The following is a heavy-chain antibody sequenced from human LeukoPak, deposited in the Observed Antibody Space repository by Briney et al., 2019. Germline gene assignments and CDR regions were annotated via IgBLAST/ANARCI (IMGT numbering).Heavy chain of an antibody. Sequence: ASVKVSCKASGGTFSSYAISWVRQAPGQGLEWMGGIIPIFGTANYAQKFQGRVTITADESTSTAYMELSSLRSEDTAVSYCARGQSSSWGFDYWGQGTLVTVSS. CDR1: GGTFSSYA. J-gene: IGHJ4*02. CDR3: ARGQSSSWGFDY. V-gene: IGHV1-69*01. D-gene: IGHD6-13*01. CDR2: IIPIFGTA.